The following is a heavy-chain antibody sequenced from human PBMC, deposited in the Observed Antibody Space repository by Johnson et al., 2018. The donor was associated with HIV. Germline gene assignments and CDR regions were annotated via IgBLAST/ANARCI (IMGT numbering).Heavy chain of an antibody. CDR2: LYSGGST. Sequence: VQLVESGGGLIQPGGSLRLSCAASGFTVSSNYMSWVRQAPGKGLEWVSVLYSGGSTYYADSVKGRFTISRDNSKNTLYLLMNSLRAEDTAVYYCAKDLGESENRECASDYYDLGRDYPGQDLRGVVRTVGIWGHGTMVTVSS. CDR1: GFTVSSNY. D-gene: IGHD3-3*01. J-gene: IGHJ3*02. V-gene: IGHV3-66*03. CDR3: AKDLGESENRECASDYYDLGRDYPGQDLRGVVRTVGI.